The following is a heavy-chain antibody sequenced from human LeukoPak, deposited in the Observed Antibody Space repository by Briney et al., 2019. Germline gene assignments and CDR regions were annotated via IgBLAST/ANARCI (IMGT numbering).Heavy chain of an antibody. Sequence: GGSLRLSCAASGFTFDDYAMHWVRHAPGKGLEGVSGISWNSGSIGYADSVKGRLTISRDNAKNSLYLQMNSLRAEDTALYYCAKDSGGNSDALGNPFDYWGQGTLVTVSS. J-gene: IGHJ4*02. CDR3: AKDSGGNSDALGNPFDY. CDR1: GFTFDDYA. CDR2: ISWNSGSI. V-gene: IGHV3-9*01. D-gene: IGHD4-23*01.